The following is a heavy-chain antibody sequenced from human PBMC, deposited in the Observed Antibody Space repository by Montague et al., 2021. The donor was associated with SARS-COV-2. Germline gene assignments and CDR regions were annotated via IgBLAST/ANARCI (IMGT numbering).Heavy chain of an antibody. CDR1: GGSISNYY. CDR3: AREAVEKRVRTRMTGRLEENYYYVLDV. V-gene: IGHV4-59*01. J-gene: IGHJ6*02. CDR2: IYNGGST. Sequence: SETLSLTCTVSGGSISNYYWSWIRQPPGKGLEWIGCIYNGGSTNYNPSLRSRVTISVDPSEIQFSLRLSSVTAADTAVYYCAREAVEKRVRTRMTGRLEENYYYVLDVWGQGTTVIVSS. D-gene: IGHD3-3*01.